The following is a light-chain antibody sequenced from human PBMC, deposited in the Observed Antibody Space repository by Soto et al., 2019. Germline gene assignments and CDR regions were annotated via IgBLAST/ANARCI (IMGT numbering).Light chain of an antibody. CDR2: DVS. CDR3: SSYPSSSTPYV. Sequence: QSALTQPASVSGSPGQSITISCTGTSSDAGGYNYVSWYQQHPGKAPKLMIYDVSNRPSGVSNRFSGSKSGNTASLTISGLQAEDEADYYCSSYPSSSTPYVFGTGTKVTVL. J-gene: IGLJ1*01. CDR1: SSDAGGYNY. V-gene: IGLV2-14*01.